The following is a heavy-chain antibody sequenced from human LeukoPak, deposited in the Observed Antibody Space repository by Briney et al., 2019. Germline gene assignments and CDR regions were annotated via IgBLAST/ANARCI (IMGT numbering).Heavy chain of an antibody. Sequence: PGGSLRLSCAASGFTFSNFAMHWVRQAPGKGLGWVAVIWNDGSHEYYADSVKGRFTISRDNSKNTLFLQMNSLRAEDTALYYCARVQPGAITIFGVVRSGMDVWGQGTTVTVSS. CDR3: ARVQPGAITIFGVVRSGMDV. J-gene: IGHJ6*02. D-gene: IGHD3-3*01. V-gene: IGHV3-33*08. CDR1: GFTFSNFA. CDR2: IWNDGSHE.